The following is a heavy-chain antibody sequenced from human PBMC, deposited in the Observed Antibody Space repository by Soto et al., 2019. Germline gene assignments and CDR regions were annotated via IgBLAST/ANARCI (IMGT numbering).Heavy chain of an antibody. CDR1: GGSISSYY. J-gene: IGHJ5*02. Sequence: PSETLSLTCTVSGGSISSYYWSWIRQPPGKGLEWIGYIYYSGSTNYNPSLKSRVTISVDTSKNQFSLKLSSVTAADTAVYYCARGLSIAARPGWFDTWGQGTLVTVSS. D-gene: IGHD6-6*01. CDR3: ARGLSIAARPGWFDT. V-gene: IGHV4-59*01. CDR2: IYYSGST.